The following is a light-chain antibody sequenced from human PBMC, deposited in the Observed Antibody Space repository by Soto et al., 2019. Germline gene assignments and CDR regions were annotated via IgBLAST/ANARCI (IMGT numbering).Light chain of an antibody. CDR2: DAS. V-gene: IGKV3-20*01. Sequence: EIVLTQSPGTLSLSPGETATLSCRASQIVSFTSLAWYQQKPGLAPTLLIYDASSRATGLPDTFSGSGSVSDFTFTIRRLEPPDSPVYYCQQYGESPYPLGQGTKLGIK. CDR1: QIVSFTS. J-gene: IGKJ2*01. CDR3: QQYGESPYP.